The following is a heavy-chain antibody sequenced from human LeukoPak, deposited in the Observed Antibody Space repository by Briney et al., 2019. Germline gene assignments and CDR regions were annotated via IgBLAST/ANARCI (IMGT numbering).Heavy chain of an antibody. CDR3: AKAEDRGGITMIVVVTIDY. CDR1: GFTFSSYA. V-gene: IGHV3-23*01. D-gene: IGHD3-22*01. CDR2: ISGSGGST. Sequence: GGSLRPSCAASGFTFSSYAMSWVRQAPGKGLEWVSAISGSGGSTYYADSVKGRFTISRDNSKNTLYLQMNSLRAEDTAVYYCAKAEDRGGITMIVVVTIDYWGQGTLVTVFS. J-gene: IGHJ4*02.